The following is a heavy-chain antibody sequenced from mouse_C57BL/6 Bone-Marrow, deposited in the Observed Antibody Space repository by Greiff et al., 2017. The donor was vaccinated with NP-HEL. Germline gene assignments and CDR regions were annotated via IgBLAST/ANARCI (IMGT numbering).Heavy chain of an antibody. Sequence: QVQLQQPGAELVKPGASVKLSCKASGYTFTSYWMQWVKQRPGQGLEWIGEIDPSDGYTNYIQKLKGKATLTVDTSSSTAYMQLSSLTSEDSAVYYCANLYCGSSYWYFDVWGTGTTVTVSS. CDR1: GYTFTSYW. D-gene: IGHD1-1*01. V-gene: IGHV1-50*01. CDR3: ANLYCGSSYWYFDV. J-gene: IGHJ1*03. CDR2: IDPSDGYT.